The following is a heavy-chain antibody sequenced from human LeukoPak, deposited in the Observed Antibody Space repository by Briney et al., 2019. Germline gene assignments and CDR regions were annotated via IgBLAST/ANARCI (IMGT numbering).Heavy chain of an antibody. Sequence: GGSLRLSCIASGFSFSGHWMHWARQLPGKGLVWVSRISPTGSTTSYADSVKGRFTVSRDNAKNTLYLQVNNLRAEDTAVYYCARDSYGDYSFDYWGQGTLVTVSS. D-gene: IGHD4-17*01. J-gene: IGHJ4*02. V-gene: IGHV3-74*01. CDR2: ISPTGSTT. CDR3: ARDSYGDYSFDY. CDR1: GFSFSGHW.